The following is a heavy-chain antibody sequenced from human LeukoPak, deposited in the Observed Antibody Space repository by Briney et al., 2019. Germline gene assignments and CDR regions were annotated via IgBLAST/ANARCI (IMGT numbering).Heavy chain of an antibody. CDR3: ARGRGYYDSSGYLVY. V-gene: IGHV4-34*01. J-gene: IGHJ4*02. CDR2: INHSGST. Sequence: SETLSVTRVDYGGSFSVYYWSWIRQPPGEGLEWIGEINHSGSTNYNPPLKRRVTISVDTSKNQFSLKLSSVTAADTAVYYRARGRGYYDSSGYLVYWGQGTLVTVSS. D-gene: IGHD3-22*01. CDR1: GGSFSVYY.